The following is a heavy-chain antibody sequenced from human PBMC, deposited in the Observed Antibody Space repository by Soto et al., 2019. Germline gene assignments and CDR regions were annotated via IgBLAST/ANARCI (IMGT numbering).Heavy chain of an antibody. CDR2: IIPIFDTA. V-gene: IGHV1-69*01. CDR1: GGTFSSYA. D-gene: IGHD3-22*01. Sequence: QVQLVQSGAEVKKPGSSVKVSCKASGGTFSSYAISWVRQAPGQGLAWMGVIIPIFDTANYAQKFQGRVTITADESRSKAYVELSSLRAEATAVYYCARAPSYYSDSSGYIHWGQGTLVTVSS. CDR3: ARAPSYYSDSSGYIH. J-gene: IGHJ4*02.